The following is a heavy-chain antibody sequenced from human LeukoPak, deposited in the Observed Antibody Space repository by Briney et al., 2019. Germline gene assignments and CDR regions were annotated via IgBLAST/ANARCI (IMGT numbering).Heavy chain of an antibody. D-gene: IGHD6-13*01. CDR2: IKHDGSEKQDGSEK. J-gene: IGHJ4*02. V-gene: IGHV3-7*01. CDR1: GFTFSQYW. CDR3: ARDGLIVAAGHTPNFDY. Sequence: GGSLRLSCAASGFTFSQYWMGWVRQAPGKGLEWVANIKHDGSEKQDGSEKNYVDSVKGRFTISRDNAKNSLYLQMNSLRAEDTAVYYCARDGLIVAAGHTPNFDYWGQGTLVTVSS.